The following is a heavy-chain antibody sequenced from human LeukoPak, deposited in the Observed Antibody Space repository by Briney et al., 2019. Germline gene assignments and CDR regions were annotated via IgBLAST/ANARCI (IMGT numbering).Heavy chain of an antibody. Sequence: GGSLRLSCAASGFTFSSYAMSWVRQAPGKGLEWVSIIRNSGGSTYYADSVKGRFTISRDNSKSTLYLQMNSLRAEDTAVYYCAKARAGDITAAFNYWGQGTLVTVSS. CDR3: AKARAGDITAAFNY. V-gene: IGHV3-23*01. CDR1: GFTFSSYA. J-gene: IGHJ4*02. CDR2: IRNSGGST. D-gene: IGHD6-13*01.